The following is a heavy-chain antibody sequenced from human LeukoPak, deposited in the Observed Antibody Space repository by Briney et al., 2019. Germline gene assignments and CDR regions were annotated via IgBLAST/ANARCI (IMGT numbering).Heavy chain of an antibody. Sequence: GGSLRLSCAASGFTFSSYAMSWVRQAPGKGLEWVSAISGSGGSTYYADSVKGRFTISSDNSKNTLYLQMNSLRAEDTAVYYCAKHMDHTYDSSGYDYWGQGTLVTVSS. CDR3: AKHMDHTYDSSGYDY. J-gene: IGHJ4*02. CDR2: ISGSGGST. D-gene: IGHD3-22*01. V-gene: IGHV3-23*01. CDR1: GFTFSSYA.